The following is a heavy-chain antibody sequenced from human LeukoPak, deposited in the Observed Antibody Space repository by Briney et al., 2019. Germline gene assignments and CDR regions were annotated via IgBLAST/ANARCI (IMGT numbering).Heavy chain of an antibody. V-gene: IGHV3-30*02. J-gene: IGHJ4*02. CDR3: AKIMSGNSVFDY. CDR1: GFTFSSYG. CDR2: IRYDGSNK. Sequence: PGGSLRLSCAASGFTFSSYGMHWVRQAPGEGLEGVAFIRYDGSNKYYADSVKGRFTISRDNSKNTLYLQMNSLRAEDTAVYYCAKIMSGNSVFDYWGQGTLVTVSS. D-gene: IGHD4-23*01.